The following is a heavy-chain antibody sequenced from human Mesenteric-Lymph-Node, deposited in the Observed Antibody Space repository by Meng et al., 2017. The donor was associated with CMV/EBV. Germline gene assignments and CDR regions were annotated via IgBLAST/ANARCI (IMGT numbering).Heavy chain of an antibody. J-gene: IGHJ3*02. CDR3: VRGDTMKVRRGSFDI. V-gene: IGHV3-9*01. Sequence: SLKISCAASGFTFGDYAMHWVRQAPGKGPEWVAGISWNSGSIGYGDSVKGRFTISRDNAKNSLFLQVYSLRAEDKALYYCVRGDTMKVRRGSFDIWGQGTMVTVSS. CDR1: GFTFGDYA. CDR2: ISWNSGSI. D-gene: IGHD3-22*01.